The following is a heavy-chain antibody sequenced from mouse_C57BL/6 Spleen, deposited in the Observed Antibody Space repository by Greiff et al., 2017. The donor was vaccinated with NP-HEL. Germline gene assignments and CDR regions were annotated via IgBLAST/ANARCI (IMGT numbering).Heavy chain of an antibody. CDR1: GYTFTSYW. CDR2: IYPSDSET. D-gene: IGHD2-1*01. J-gene: IGHJ3*01. V-gene: IGHV1-61*01. Sequence: QVQLQQPGAELVRPGSSVKLSCKASGYTFTSYWMDWVKQRPGQGLEWIGNIYPSDSETHYNQKFKDKATLTVDKSSSTAYMQLSSLTSEDSAVYYCAREGDMGYGNYAWFAYWGQGTLVTVS. CDR3: AREGDMGYGNYAWFAY.